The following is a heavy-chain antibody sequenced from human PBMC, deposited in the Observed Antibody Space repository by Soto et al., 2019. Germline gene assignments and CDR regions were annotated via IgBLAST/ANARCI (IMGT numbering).Heavy chain of an antibody. J-gene: IGHJ6*02. CDR1: GDSISSSNYY. CDR3: ARQPATTETYYYGMDV. CDR2: IYYSGNT. D-gene: IGHD4-4*01. Sequence: PSETLSLTCTVSGDSISSSNYYWGWIRQPPGKGLEWIGSIYYSGNTYYNVSLKSRVTISVDTSKNQFSLNLSSVTATDTATYYCARQPATTETYYYGMDVXGQGTTVT. V-gene: IGHV4-39*01.